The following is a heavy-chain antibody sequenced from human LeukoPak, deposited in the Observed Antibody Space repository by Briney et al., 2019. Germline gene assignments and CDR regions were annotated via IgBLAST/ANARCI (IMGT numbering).Heavy chain of an antibody. V-gene: IGHV3-23*01. Sequence: GGSLRLSCAASGFTFSSYAMSWVRQAPGKGLEWVSGISGSGDDTCSADSVKGRFTISRDNSKNTLYLQMNSLRAEDTAVYYCVKDFGRNLGGPGYWGRGTLVTVSS. CDR2: ISGSGDDT. CDR3: VKDFGRNLGGPGY. CDR1: GFTFSSYA. D-gene: IGHD3-10*01. J-gene: IGHJ4*02.